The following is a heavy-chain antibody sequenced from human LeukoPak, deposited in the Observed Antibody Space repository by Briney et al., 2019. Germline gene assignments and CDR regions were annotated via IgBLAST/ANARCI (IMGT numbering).Heavy chain of an antibody. Sequence: SETLSLTCTVSGGSISSYYWSWIRQPAGKGLEWIGRIYTSGSTNYNPSLKSRVTMSVDTSKNQFSLKLSSVTAADTAVYYCARDDILTGYYTHFDYWGQGTLVTVSS. V-gene: IGHV4-4*07. CDR2: IYTSGST. CDR3: ARDDILTGYYTHFDY. CDR1: GGSISSYY. D-gene: IGHD3-9*01. J-gene: IGHJ4*02.